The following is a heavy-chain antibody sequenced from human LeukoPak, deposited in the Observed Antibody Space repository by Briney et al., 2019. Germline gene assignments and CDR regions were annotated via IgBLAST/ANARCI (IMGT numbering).Heavy chain of an antibody. D-gene: IGHD3-10*01. V-gene: IGHV3-33*01. CDR3: VRDLSDGDVHLSYFDK. CDR2: IWEDGSNK. Sequence: PGGSLRLSCAASGFNFSTYGMHWVRQAPGKGLEWVAVIWEDGSNKYYGDSVKGRFTISRDSSKNTLSLQMNSLRAEDTAVYYCVRDLSDGDVHLSYFDKWGQGTLVTVSS. J-gene: IGHJ4*02. CDR1: GFNFSTYG.